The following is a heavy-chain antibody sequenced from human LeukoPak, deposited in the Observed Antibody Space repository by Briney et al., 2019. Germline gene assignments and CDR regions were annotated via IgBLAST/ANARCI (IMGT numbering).Heavy chain of an antibody. V-gene: IGHV3-9*01. CDR1: GFTFDDYA. CDR2: ISWNSGSI. Sequence: GGSLRLSCAASGFTFDDYAMYWVRQAPGKGLEWVSGISWNSGSIGYADSVKGRFTISRDNAKNSLYLQMNGLRAEDTALYYCAKGSETTVTTEFDYWGQGTLVTVSS. CDR3: AKGSETTVTTEFDY. D-gene: IGHD4-17*01. J-gene: IGHJ4*02.